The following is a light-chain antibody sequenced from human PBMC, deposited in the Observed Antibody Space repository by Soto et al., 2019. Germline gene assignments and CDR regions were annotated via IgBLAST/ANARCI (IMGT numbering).Light chain of an antibody. J-gene: IGKJ4*01. V-gene: IGKV3-20*01. Sequence: EIVLTQSPDTLSLSPGERATLSCRASQSVRSNYLAWYQQKPGQAPRFLIYDASSRATGIPDRFSGSGSGTDFTLTISRLEPEDFAEYYCQQYGSTPLTFGGGTKV. CDR1: QSVRSNY. CDR2: DAS. CDR3: QQYGSTPLT.